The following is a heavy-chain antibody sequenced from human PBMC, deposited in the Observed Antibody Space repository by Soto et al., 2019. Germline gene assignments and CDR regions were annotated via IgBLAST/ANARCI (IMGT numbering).Heavy chain of an antibody. CDR2: ISYDGSNK. CDR1: GFTFSSYG. Sequence: GGSLRLSCAASGFTFSSYGMHWVRQAPGKGLEWVAVISYDGSNKYYADSVKGRFTISRDNSKNTLYLQMNSLRAEDTAVYYCAKDIGLNYGAPSYYYYGMDVWGQGTTVTVSS. V-gene: IGHV3-30*18. CDR3: AKDIGLNYGAPSYYYYGMDV. J-gene: IGHJ6*02. D-gene: IGHD4-17*01.